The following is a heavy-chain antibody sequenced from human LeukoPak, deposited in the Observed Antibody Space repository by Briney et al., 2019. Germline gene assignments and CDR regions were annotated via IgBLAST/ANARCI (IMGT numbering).Heavy chain of an antibody. D-gene: IGHD2-2*01. Sequence: LTGGSLRLSCVASGFSFDDYGMSWVRQTPEKGLEWISGINSNGNSAGYADSVKGRFTISRDNAKKSLYLQMDSLRAEDTAFYHCARGYSTRHLPFDLWGQGTLVTVSS. J-gene: IGHJ4*02. CDR2: INSNGNSA. CDR3: ARGYSTRHLPFDL. V-gene: IGHV3-20*01. CDR1: GFSFDDYG.